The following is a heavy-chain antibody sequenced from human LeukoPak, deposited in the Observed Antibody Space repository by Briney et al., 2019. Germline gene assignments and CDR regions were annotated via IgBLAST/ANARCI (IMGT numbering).Heavy chain of an antibody. J-gene: IGHJ6*03. CDR1: GGSISSGGSF. Sequence: SETLSLTCTVSGGSISSGGSFWIWIRQHPGKGLEWTGYIYNSGGAYYNPSLGSRLSISVDTSKNQFSLRLTSVTAADTAVYFCARGHHYYYYMDVWGNGTTVTVSS. CDR3: ARGHHYYYYMDV. CDR2: IYNSGGA. V-gene: IGHV4-31*03.